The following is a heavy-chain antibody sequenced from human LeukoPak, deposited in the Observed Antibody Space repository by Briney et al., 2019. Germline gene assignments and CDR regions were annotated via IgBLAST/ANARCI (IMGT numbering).Heavy chain of an antibody. J-gene: IGHJ6*03. D-gene: IGHD6-6*01. CDR2: FSGRGGST. V-gene: IGHV3-23*01. CDR1: GFTFSSYA. Sequence: GGSLRLSCAASGFTFSSYAMSWVRQAPGKGLEWVLAFSGRGGSTYYADSVKGRFTISRDNSKNTLYLQMNSLRAEDTAVYYCAKRGPSSIAACLPPYYYYYMDVWGKGTTVTVSS. CDR3: AKRGPSSIAACLPPYYYYYMDV.